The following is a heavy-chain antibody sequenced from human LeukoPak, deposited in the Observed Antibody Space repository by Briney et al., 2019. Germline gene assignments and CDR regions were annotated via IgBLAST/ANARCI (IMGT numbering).Heavy chain of an antibody. CDR3: ARVGYSSGWSHFDL. V-gene: IGHV4-59*01. J-gene: IGHJ2*01. CDR2: IYYSGST. Sequence: SETLSLTCTVSGGSISSYYWSWIRQPPGKGLEWIGYIYYSGSTNYNPSLKSRVTISVDTSKNQFSLKVNSVTAADTAVYYCARVGYSSGWSHFDLWGRGTLLTVSS. CDR1: GGSISSYY. D-gene: IGHD6-19*01.